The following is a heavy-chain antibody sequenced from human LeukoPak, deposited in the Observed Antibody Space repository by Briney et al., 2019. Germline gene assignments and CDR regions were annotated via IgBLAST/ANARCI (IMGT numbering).Heavy chain of an antibody. CDR3: AREIPHRYGSGSYPDY. V-gene: IGHV3-53*01. Sequence: GGSRRLSCAASGFTVRSNYMSWVRQAPGKGLEWVAVIYSGGCTYYADSVKGRFTISRDTSKNTLYLQMNSLRVEDTAVYYCAREIPHRYGSGSYPDYWGQGTLVTVSS. D-gene: IGHD3-10*01. J-gene: IGHJ4*02. CDR1: GFTVRSNY. CDR2: IYSGGCT.